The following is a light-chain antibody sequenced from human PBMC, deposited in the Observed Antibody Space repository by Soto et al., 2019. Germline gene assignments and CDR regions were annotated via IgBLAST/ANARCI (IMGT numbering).Light chain of an antibody. CDR1: QGISSY. V-gene: IGKV1-8*01. Sequence: AIRLAQSQSSLSASRLARVPIXCRTSQGISSYLAWYQQKPGKAPKLLIYKASTLKSGVPSRFSGSGSGTEFTLTISSLQPEDFATYYCQQFNSYPITFGQGTRLEI. CDR2: KAS. CDR3: QQFNSYPIT. J-gene: IGKJ5*01.